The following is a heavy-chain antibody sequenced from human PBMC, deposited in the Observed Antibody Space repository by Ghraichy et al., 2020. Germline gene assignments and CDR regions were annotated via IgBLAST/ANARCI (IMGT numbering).Heavy chain of an antibody. D-gene: IGHD2-15*01. J-gene: IGHJ4*02. CDR2: IKPDGSDI. V-gene: IGHV3-7*03. Sequence: GGSLRLSCAGSGFTFSRYWMSWVRQAPGKGLEWVANIKPDGSDIYYVDSLKGRFTISRDNARNSLYLQGSSLRAEDTAVYYCARDPCCNGSCIDGRFDFWGQGTMVTVSS. CDR1: GFTFSRYW. CDR3: ARDPCCNGSCIDGRFDF.